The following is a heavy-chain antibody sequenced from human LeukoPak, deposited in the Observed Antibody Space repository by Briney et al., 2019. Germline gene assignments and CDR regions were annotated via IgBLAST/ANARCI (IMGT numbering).Heavy chain of an antibody. J-gene: IGHJ3*02. CDR2: IYYSGST. CDR1: GGSISSGGYY. Sequence: SETLSLTCTVSGGSISSGGYYWSWIRQHPGKGLEWIGSIYYSGSTYCNPSLKCRVTISVDTSKNQFSLKLSSVTAADTAVYYCAREHGVLLWFGELWGAFDIWGQGTMVTVSS. V-gene: IGHV4-31*03. D-gene: IGHD3-10*01. CDR3: AREHGVLLWFGELWGAFDI.